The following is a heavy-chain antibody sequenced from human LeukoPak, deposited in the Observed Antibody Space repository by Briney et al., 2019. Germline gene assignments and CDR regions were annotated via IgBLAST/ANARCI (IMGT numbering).Heavy chain of an antibody. CDR1: GGSFSGYY. CDR2: INHSGST. CDR3: ARRLGVDYGDYYFDY. V-gene: IGHV4-34*01. J-gene: IGHJ4*02. D-gene: IGHD4-17*01. Sequence: SETLSLTCAVYGGSFSGYYWSWIRQPPGKGLEWIGEINHSGSTNYNPSLKSRVTISVDTSKNQFSLKLGSVTAADTAVYYCARRLGVDYGDYYFDYWGQGTLVTVSS.